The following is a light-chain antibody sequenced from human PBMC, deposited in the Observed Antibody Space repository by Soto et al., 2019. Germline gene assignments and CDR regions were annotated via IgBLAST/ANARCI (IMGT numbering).Light chain of an antibody. J-gene: IGLJ1*01. Sequence: QSVLTHPASVSGSPRHSITISCTGTSSDVGGYNYVSWYQQHPGKAPKFMIYDVSNRPSGVSTRFSGSKSGNTASLTISGLQAEDEADYYCNSYTTSNTRQIVFGTGTKVTVL. V-gene: IGLV2-14*01. CDR2: DVS. CDR3: NSYTTSNTRQIV. CDR1: SSDVGGYNY.